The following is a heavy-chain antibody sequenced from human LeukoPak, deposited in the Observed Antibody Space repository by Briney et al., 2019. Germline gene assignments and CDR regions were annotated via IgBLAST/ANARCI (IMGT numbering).Heavy chain of an antibody. CDR2: IYDSGST. D-gene: IGHD3-22*01. J-gene: IGHJ4*02. Sequence: SETLSLTCTVSGGSISSGDYYWSWIRQPPGKGLEWIGYIYDSGSTYYNPSLKSRVTISVDTSKSQFSLKLSSVTAADTAVYYCARDSSGYSGFLDYWGQGTLVTVSS. V-gene: IGHV4-30-4*01. CDR1: GGSISSGDYY. CDR3: ARDSSGYSGFLDY.